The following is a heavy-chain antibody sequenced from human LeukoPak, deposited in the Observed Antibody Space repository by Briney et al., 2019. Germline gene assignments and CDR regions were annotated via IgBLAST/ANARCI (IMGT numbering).Heavy chain of an antibody. CDR3: ARVPLCTNGVCYYYFDY. CDR2: ISAYNGNT. CDR1: GYTFTSYG. J-gene: IGHJ4*02. V-gene: IGHV1-18*01. Sequence: GASVKVSCKASGYTFTSYGISWVRQATGQGLEWMGWISAYNGNTNYAQKLQGRVTMTTDTSTSTAYMELRSLRSDDTAVYYCARVPLCTNGVCYYYFDYWGQGTLVTVSS. D-gene: IGHD2-8*01.